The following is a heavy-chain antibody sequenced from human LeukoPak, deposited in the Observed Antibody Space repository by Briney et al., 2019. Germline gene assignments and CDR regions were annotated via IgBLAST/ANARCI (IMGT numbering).Heavy chain of an antibody. Sequence: PSETLSLTCTVSGGSISSGSYYWSWIRQPAGKGLEWIGRIYTSGSTNYNPSLKSRVTISVDTSKNQFSLKLSSVTAADTAVYYCAREKRHTVTTYNAFDIWGQGTMVTVSS. J-gene: IGHJ3*02. D-gene: IGHD4-17*01. CDR2: IYTSGST. V-gene: IGHV4-61*02. CDR3: AREKRHTVTTYNAFDI. CDR1: GGSISSGSYY.